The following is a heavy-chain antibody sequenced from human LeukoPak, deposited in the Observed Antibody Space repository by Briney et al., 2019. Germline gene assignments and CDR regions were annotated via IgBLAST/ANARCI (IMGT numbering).Heavy chain of an antibody. CDR3: ARDQAMITFGGVIGNFDY. D-gene: IGHD3-16*02. J-gene: IGHJ4*02. CDR1: GYTFTSYG. CDR2: ISAYNGNT. Sequence: ASVKVSCKASGYTFTSYGISWVRQAPGQGLEWMGWISAYNGNTNYAQKLQGRVTMTTDTSTSTAYMELRSLRSDDTAVYYCARDQAMITFGGVIGNFDYWGQGTLVTVSS. V-gene: IGHV1-18*01.